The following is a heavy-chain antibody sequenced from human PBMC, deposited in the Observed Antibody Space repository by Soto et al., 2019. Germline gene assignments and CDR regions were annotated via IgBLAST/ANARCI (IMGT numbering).Heavy chain of an antibody. CDR3: AKRRGAGGHFDY. CDR2: VSIGGST. J-gene: IGHJ4*02. CDR1: GCTFSSYA. D-gene: IGHD2-15*01. V-gene: IGHV3-23*01. Sequence: DVQFLESGGGLVQPEGSLRLSCAASGCTFSSYAMGWVRQGPGKGLEWVAVVSIGGSTHYADSVRGRFTISRDNSKNTLSLQMNSLTAEDTAVYFCAKRRGAGGHFDYWGQGALVTVS.